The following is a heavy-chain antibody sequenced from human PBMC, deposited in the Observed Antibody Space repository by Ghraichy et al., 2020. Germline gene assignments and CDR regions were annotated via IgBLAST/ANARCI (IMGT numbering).Heavy chain of an antibody. D-gene: IGHD5-18*01. Sequence: GGSLRLSCAASGFTFDNYAMHWVRQAPGKGLEWVSLISGDGSATYYADSVKGRFTISRDSNKNSLYLQMNSLRTEDTALYYCAKDMGWIQLGPDYWGQGTLVTVSS. V-gene: IGHV3-43*02. CDR2: ISGDGSAT. J-gene: IGHJ4*02. CDR1: GFTFDNYA. CDR3: AKDMGWIQLGPDY.